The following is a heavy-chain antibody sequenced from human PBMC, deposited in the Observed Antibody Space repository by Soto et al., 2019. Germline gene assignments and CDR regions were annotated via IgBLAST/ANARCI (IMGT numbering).Heavy chain of an antibody. CDR3: AHTVGLVVVTSEDEYFQH. V-gene: IGHV2-5*02. D-gene: IGHD2-15*01. Sequence: QITLKESGPTLVKPTQTLTLTCTFSGFSLSTSGVGVGWIRQPPGKALEWLAVIYWDDDKGYSQSLKNRLTITKDTSKNQVVLTMTNMDPVDTATYYCAHTVGLVVVTSEDEYFQHWGQGTQVTVSS. J-gene: IGHJ1*01. CDR1: GFSLSTSGVG. CDR2: IYWDDDK.